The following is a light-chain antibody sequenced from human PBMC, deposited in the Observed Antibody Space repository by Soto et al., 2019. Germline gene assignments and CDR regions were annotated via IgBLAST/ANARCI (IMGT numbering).Light chain of an antibody. CDR2: AAS. CDR3: QMNNSATGT. J-gene: IGKJ1*01. V-gene: IGKV1-27*01. Sequence: IQMTQSPSSLSASVGDRGTITCRASPGISNYLAWYQPKPGKVPKLLIYAASTLQSGFLSRFSGSGTGTDFTLALNSLKHEDIATYHWQMNNSATGTFGKGTKEEIK. CDR1: PGISNY.